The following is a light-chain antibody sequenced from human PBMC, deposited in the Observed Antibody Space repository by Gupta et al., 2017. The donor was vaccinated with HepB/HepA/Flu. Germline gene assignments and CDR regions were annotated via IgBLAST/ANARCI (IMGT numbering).Light chain of an antibody. CDR1: ALPKQY. CDR3: QSADSSGTYVV. Sequence: SCELTRPPPLSVSPGQTARIPCSGDALPKQYAYWYQQKPGQAPVLVIYKDSERPSGIPERFSGSSSGTTVTLTISGVQAEDEADYYCQSADSSGTYVVFGGGTKLTVL. CDR2: KDS. J-gene: IGLJ2*01. V-gene: IGLV3-25*03.